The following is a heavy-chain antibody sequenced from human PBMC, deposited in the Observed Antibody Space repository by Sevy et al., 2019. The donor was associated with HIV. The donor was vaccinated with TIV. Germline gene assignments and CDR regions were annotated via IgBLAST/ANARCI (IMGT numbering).Heavy chain of an antibody. Sequence: GSLRLSCAASGFTFSSYSMNWVRQAPGKGLEWVSSISSSSSYIYYADSVKGRFTISRDNAKNSLYLQMNSLRAEDTAVYYCAKSLEYCTNGVCGYSDYWGQGTLVTVSS. V-gene: IGHV3-21*04. CDR2: ISSSSSYI. D-gene: IGHD2-8*01. CDR1: GFTFSSYS. CDR3: AKSLEYCTNGVCGYSDY. J-gene: IGHJ4*02.